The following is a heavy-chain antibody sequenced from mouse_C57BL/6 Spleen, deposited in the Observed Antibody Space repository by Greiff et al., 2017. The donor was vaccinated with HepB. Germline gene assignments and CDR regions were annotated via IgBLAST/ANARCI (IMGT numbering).Heavy chain of an antibody. CDR3: TYGSRGGYYAMDY. J-gene: IGHJ4*01. D-gene: IGHD1-1*01. V-gene: IGHV14-1*01. CDR2: IDPEDGDT. Sequence: EVQLQQSGAELVRPGASVKLSCTASGFNIKDYYMHWVKQRPEQGLEWIGRIDPEDGDTEYAPKFQGKATMTADTSSNTAYLQLSSLTSEDTAVYYCTYGSRGGYYAMDYWGQGTSVTVPS. CDR1: GFNIKDYY.